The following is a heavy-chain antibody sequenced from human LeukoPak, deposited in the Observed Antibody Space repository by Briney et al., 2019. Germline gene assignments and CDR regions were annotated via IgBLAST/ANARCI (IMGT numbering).Heavy chain of an antibody. CDR3: ARETSQKGAHYMDV. D-gene: IGHD3-16*01. J-gene: IGHJ6*03. CDR1: GGSISSSNW. Sequence: SETLSLTCAVSGGSISSSNWWSWVRQPPGKGLEWIGEIYHSGSTNYNPSLKSRVTISVDTSKNQFSLKLSSVTAADTAVYYCARETSQKGAHYMDVWGKGTTITISS. V-gene: IGHV4-4*02. CDR2: IYHSGST.